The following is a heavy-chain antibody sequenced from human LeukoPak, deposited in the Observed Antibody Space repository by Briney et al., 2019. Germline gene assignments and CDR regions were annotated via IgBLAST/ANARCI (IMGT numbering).Heavy chain of an antibody. J-gene: IGHJ4*02. CDR2: IYYSGST. D-gene: IGHD6-19*01. CDR3: ARQAGAIGWYYFDY. Sequence: SETLSLTCTVSGGSISSYYWSWIRQPPGKGLEWIGYIYYSGSTNYNPSLKSRVTISVDTSKNQFSLKLSSVTAADSAVYYCARQAGAIGWYYFDYWGQGTLVTVSS. CDR1: GGSISSYY. V-gene: IGHV4-59*08.